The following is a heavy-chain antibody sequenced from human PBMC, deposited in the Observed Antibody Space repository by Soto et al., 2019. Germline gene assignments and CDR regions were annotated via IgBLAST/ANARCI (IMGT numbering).Heavy chain of an antibody. CDR3: AKDWRRRYSSSWANFDY. J-gene: IGHJ4*02. CDR1: GFTIDEYT. D-gene: IGHD6-13*01. CDR2: ITWEGGTT. V-gene: IGHV3-43*01. Sequence: PGGSLRLSCAASGFTIDEYTMHWVRQAPGKGLEWVSLITWEGGTTYYADSVKGRFTVSRDNSKNTLYLQMNSLRTEDTALYYCAKDWRRRYSSSWANFDYWGQGTLVTVSS.